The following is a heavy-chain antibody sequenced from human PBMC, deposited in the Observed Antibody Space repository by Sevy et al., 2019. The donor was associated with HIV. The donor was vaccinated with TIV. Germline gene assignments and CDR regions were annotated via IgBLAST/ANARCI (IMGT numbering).Heavy chain of an antibody. CDR1: GASISSSGYY. CDR3: AGPTLTYSSGWSYYDY. V-gene: IGHV4-39*01. Sequence: SETLSLTCSVSGASISSSGYYWGWIRQPPGKGLEWIASIRDSGSTFYNPSLRSRVTISADTSKNQFSLKLNSVTAADTARYYCAGPTLTYSSGWSYYDYWGQGTVVTVSS. CDR2: IRDSGST. D-gene: IGHD6-19*01. J-gene: IGHJ4*02.